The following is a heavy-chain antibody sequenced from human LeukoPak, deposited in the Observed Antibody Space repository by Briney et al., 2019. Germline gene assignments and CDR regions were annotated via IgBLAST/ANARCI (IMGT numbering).Heavy chain of an antibody. CDR2: INPNSGGT. Sequence: GASVKVSCKASGYTFTSYGISWVRQAPGQGLEWMGWINPNSGGTNYAQKFQGRVTMTRDTSISTAYMELSRLRSDDTAVYYCARDRRDESSIAARPFYYWGQGTLVTVSS. J-gene: IGHJ4*02. CDR1: GYTFTSYG. CDR3: ARDRRDESSIAARPFYY. V-gene: IGHV1-2*02. D-gene: IGHD6-6*01.